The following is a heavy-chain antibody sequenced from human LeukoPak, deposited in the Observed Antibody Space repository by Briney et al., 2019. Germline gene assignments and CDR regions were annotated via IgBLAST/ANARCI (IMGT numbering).Heavy chain of an antibody. V-gene: IGHV3-21*01. Sequence: GGSLRLSCAASGFTFSSHAMNWVRQAPGKGLEWVSSVSSSGTKIFYADSVRGRFTVSRDNAGNSLSLQMDSLRVEDTAVYYCTRELLSLQQGLDYWGQGTLVTVSS. CDR2: VSSSGTKI. CDR3: TRELLSLQQGLDY. D-gene: IGHD2/OR15-2a*01. J-gene: IGHJ4*02. CDR1: GFTFSSHA.